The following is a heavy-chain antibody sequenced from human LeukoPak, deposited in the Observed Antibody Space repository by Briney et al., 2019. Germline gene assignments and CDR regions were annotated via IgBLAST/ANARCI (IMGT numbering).Heavy chain of an antibody. Sequence: SVKVSCKASGGTFSSYAISWVRQAPGQGLEWMGGIIPIFGTANYTQKFQGRVTITADESTSTAYMELSSLRSEDTAVYYCARDHNGYSYGLLHYWGQGTLVTVSS. J-gene: IGHJ4*02. CDR1: GGTFSSYA. CDR2: IIPIFGTA. CDR3: ARDHNGYSYGLLHY. V-gene: IGHV1-69*13. D-gene: IGHD5-18*01.